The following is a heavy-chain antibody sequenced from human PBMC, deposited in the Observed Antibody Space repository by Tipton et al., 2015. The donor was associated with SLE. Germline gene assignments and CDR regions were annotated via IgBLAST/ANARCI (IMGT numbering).Heavy chain of an antibody. D-gene: IGHD2-15*01. J-gene: IGHJ5*02. V-gene: IGHV4-59*12. CDR2: ISYSGTT. CDR3: ARVRVVAATGWFDP. Sequence: TLSLTCTVSGGSISTYFWSWIRQPPGKGLEWIGYISYSGTTYYNPSLNSRLTISVDTSRSQFSLNLSSVTAADTAVYFCARVRVVAATGWFDPWGQGALVTVSS. CDR1: GGSISTYF.